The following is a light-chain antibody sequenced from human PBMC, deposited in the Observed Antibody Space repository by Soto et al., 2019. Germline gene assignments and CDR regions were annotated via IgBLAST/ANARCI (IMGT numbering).Light chain of an antibody. J-gene: IGKJ1*01. CDR2: STS. CDR3: QQYNNWPGT. Sequence: EIVLTQSPGTLSLSPGERATLSCRASQSVGDTYLAWYQQKPGQAPRLLMYSTSIRATGIPDRFSGSGSGTDFTLTISRLEPEDFAVYYCQQYNNWPGTFGQGTKVDI. CDR1: QSVGDTY. V-gene: IGKV3-20*01.